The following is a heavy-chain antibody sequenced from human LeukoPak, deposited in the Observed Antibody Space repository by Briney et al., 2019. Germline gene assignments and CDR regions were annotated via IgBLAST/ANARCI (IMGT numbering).Heavy chain of an antibody. CDR1: GGSFSGYY. CDR3: ARSSGSYSRRFDY. V-gene: IGHV4-34*01. Sequence: PSETLSLTCAVYGGSFSGYYWSWIRQPPGKGLEWIGEINHSGSTNYNPSLKSQVTISVDTSKNQFSLKLSSVTAADTAVYYCARSSGSYSRRFDYWGQGTLVTVSS. CDR2: INHSGST. J-gene: IGHJ4*02. D-gene: IGHD1-26*01.